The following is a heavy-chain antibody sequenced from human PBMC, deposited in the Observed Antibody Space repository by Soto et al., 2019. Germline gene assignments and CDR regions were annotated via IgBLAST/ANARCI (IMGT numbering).Heavy chain of an antibody. CDR3: ARDTYSGYDFGL. Sequence: QVQLRESGPGLVKPSQTLSLTCSVSGASVAGGSYYWSWVRQPPGKGLEWIGYIPSRGRPFYNPSLTSRGTMSADTSKNQLSRQLTSVTAADTAVYYCARDTYSGYDFGLWGQGTLVTVSS. J-gene: IGHJ5*02. V-gene: IGHV4-30-4*01. CDR1: GASVAGGSYY. D-gene: IGHD5-12*01. CDR2: IPSRGRP.